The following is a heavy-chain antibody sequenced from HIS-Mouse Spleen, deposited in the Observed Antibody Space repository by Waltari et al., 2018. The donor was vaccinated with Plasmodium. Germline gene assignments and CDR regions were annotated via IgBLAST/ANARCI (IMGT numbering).Heavy chain of an antibody. Sequence: QVQLVQSGAEVKKPGASVKVSCKASGYTFTGYYMHWVRQAPGQGLEWMGWSNPNSGGTNYAKKLQGRVTMTRDTSISTAYMELSRLRSDDTAVYYCARVLGYKAAAGTFVEYFQHWGQGTLVTVSS. V-gene: IGHV1-2*02. D-gene: IGHD6-13*01. J-gene: IGHJ1*01. CDR2: SNPNSGGT. CDR3: ARVLGYKAAAGTFVEYFQH. CDR1: GYTFTGYY.